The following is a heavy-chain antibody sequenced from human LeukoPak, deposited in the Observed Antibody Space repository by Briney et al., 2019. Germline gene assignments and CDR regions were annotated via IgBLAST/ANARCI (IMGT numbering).Heavy chain of an antibody. D-gene: IGHD3-10*01. J-gene: IGHJ4*02. CDR2: IYYSGST. CDR1: GGSISSYY. Sequence: PSETLSLTCTVSGGSISSYYWSWIRQPPGKGLEWIGYIYYSGSTNYNPSLKSRVTISVDTSKNQFSLKLSSVTAADTAVYYCARHFNGAWFGELLPDYWGQGTLVTVSS. CDR3: ARHFNGAWFGELLPDY. V-gene: IGHV4-59*08.